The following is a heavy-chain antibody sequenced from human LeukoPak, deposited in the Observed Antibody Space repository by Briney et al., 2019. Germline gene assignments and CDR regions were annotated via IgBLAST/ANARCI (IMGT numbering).Heavy chain of an antibody. D-gene: IGHD5-24*01. V-gene: IGHV1-69*13. J-gene: IGHJ4*02. CDR2: IIPIFVTS. Sequence: ASVKVSCKASGGTFSSYATSWVRQVPGQGLEWMGGIIPIFVTSSYAQKFQGRVTITADESTSTAYMELNSLRSEDTAVYYCARERDGYNTFDYWGQATLATVSS. CDR1: GGTFSSYA. CDR3: ARERDGYNTFDY.